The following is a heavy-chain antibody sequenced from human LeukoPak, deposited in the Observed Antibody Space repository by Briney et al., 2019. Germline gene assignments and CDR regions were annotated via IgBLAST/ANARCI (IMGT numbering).Heavy chain of an antibody. CDR3: ARIALSGSYSAAFDI. CDR2: ISAYNGNT. J-gene: IGHJ3*02. CDR1: GYTFTSNG. Sequence: ASVKVSCKASGYTFTSNGISWVRQAPGQGLEWMGWISAYNGNTNYAQKLQGRVTMTTDTSTSTAYMELRSLRSDDTAVYYCARIALSGSYSAAFDIWGQGTMVTVSS. V-gene: IGHV1-18*01. D-gene: IGHD1-26*01.